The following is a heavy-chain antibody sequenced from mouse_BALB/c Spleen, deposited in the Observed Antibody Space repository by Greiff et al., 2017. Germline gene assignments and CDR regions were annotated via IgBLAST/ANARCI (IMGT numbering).Heavy chain of an antibody. J-gene: IGHJ4*01. CDR2: ISSGSSTI. Sequence: EVKVVESGGGLVQPGGSRKLSCAASGFTFSSFGMHWVRQAPEKGLEWVAYISSGSSTIYYADTVKGRFTISRDNPKNTLFLQMTSLRSEDTAMYYCARVGDGYYNYYAMDYWGQGTSVTVSS. CDR3: ARVGDGYYNYYAMDY. V-gene: IGHV5-17*02. CDR1: GFTFSSFG. D-gene: IGHD2-3*01.